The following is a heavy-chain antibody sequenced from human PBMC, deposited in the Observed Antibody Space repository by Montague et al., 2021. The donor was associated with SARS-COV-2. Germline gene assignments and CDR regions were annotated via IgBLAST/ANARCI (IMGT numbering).Heavy chain of an antibody. Sequence: CAISGDSVSSNTATWNWIRQSPSRGLEWLGRTYYRSKWYHDYAISLKSRITINPDTSKNQFSLQLSSVAPEDTAVFYCARTTTRMLYPENAFDIWGQGTMVTVS. V-gene: IGHV6-1*01. CDR3: ARTTTRMLYPENAFDI. CDR2: TYYRSKWYH. J-gene: IGHJ3*02. D-gene: IGHD2-15*01. CDR1: GDSVSSNTAT.